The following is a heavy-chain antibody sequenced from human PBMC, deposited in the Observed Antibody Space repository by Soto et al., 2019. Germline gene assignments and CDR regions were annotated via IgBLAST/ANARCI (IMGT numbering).Heavy chain of an antibody. V-gene: IGHV3-33*01. Sequence: QVQLVESGGGVVQPGRSLRLSCAASGFTFSSYGMHWVRQAPGKGLEWVAGIWYDGSNKDYADSVKGRFTISRDNSKNTLYLKMNSLRAEYTAVYYCARTASAAPYYFDDWGQGTLVTVSS. J-gene: IGHJ4*02. D-gene: IGHD2-2*01. CDR1: GFTFSSYG. CDR2: IWYDGSNK. CDR3: ARTASAAPYYFDD.